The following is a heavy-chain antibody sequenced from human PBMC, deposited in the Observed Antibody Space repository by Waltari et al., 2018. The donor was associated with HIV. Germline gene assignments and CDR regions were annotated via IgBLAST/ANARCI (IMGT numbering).Heavy chain of an antibody. V-gene: IGHV1-8*01. Sequence: QVPLVQSGAAVTKHGASVKVPCQDSGYTFTSYDIHWVRQATGQGLEWMGWMNPNSGNTGYTQKFQGRVTMTRNTSTSTAYMEVSSLRSEDTAVYYCARRGRVSTGPCYFDYWGQGTLVTVSS. D-gene: IGHD1-1*01. J-gene: IGHJ4*02. CDR3: ARRGRVSTGPCYFDY. CDR2: MNPNSGNT. CDR1: GYTFTSYD.